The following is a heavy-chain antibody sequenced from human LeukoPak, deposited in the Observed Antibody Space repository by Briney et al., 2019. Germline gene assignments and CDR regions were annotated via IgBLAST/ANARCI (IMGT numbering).Heavy chain of an antibody. J-gene: IGHJ4*02. CDR2: IKQDGSEK. V-gene: IGHV3-7*01. D-gene: IGHD4-17*01. Sequence: GGSLRLSCEASGFSFNESYMTWIRQAPGKGLEWVANIKQDGSEKYYVDSVKGRFTISRDNAKNSLYLQMNSLRAEDTAVYYCARDRSSPYGDYVPYFDYWGQGTLVTVSS. CDR3: ARDRSSPYGDYVPYFDY. CDR1: GFSFNESY.